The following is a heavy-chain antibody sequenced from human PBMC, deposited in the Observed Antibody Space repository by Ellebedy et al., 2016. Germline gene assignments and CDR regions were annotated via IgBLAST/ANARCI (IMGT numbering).Heavy chain of an antibody. CDR1: GYTFSPFW. J-gene: IGHJ3*02. Sequence: HTGGSLRLSCVGSGYTFSPFWMHWVRQAPGKGLVWVSYISGDGSKTVYADSVKGRFTISRDNAKNTLYLQMNSLRAEDMAVYYCVRDRGHPDAFGIWGQGTMVTVSA. V-gene: IGHV3-74*01. CDR3: VRDRGHPDAFGI. CDR2: ISGDGSKT.